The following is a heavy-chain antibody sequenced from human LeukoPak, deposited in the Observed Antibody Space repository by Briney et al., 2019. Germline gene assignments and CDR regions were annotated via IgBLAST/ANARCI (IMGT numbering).Heavy chain of an antibody. CDR1: GDSISTSRYY. CDR3: ARDSGTTGEVKFDP. CDR2: IFSTGST. J-gene: IGHJ5*02. D-gene: IGHD3-10*01. V-gene: IGHV4-39*07. Sequence: PSETLSLTCTVAGDSISTSRYYWGWLRQPPGKGLQWIGSIFSTGSTYYNPSLKSRVTISIDTSKNHFSLRLNSVTAADTAVYYCARDSGTTGEVKFDPWGQGILVTVSS.